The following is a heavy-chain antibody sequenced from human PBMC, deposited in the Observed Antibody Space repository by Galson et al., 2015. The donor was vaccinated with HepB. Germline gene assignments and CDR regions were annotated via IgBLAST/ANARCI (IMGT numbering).Heavy chain of an antibody. V-gene: IGHV5-10-1*03. Sequence: QSGAEVKKPGESLRISCKGSGYSFPSYWISWVRQMPGKGLEWMGRIDPSDSYTNYSPSFQGHVTISADKSISTAYLQWSSLEASDTAMYYCASRRGFGDADDYWGQGTLVTVSS. CDR2: IDPSDSYT. J-gene: IGHJ4*02. CDR3: ASRRGFGDADDY. D-gene: IGHD3-10*01. CDR1: GYSFPSYW.